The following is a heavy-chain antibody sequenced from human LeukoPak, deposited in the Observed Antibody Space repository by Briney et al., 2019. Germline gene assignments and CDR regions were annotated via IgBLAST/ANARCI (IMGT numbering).Heavy chain of an antibody. V-gene: IGHV4-34*01. J-gene: IGHJ4*02. CDR2: INHSGST. CDR3: ARGLSGNKQQVRVRSTTN. Sequence: SETLSLTCAVYGGSFSGYYWSWIRQPPGKGLEWIGEINHSGSTNYNPSLKSRVTISVDTSKNQFSLKLSSVTAADTAVYYCARGLSGNKQQVRVRSTTNWGQGTLVTVSS. D-gene: IGHD4-23*01. CDR1: GGSFSGYY.